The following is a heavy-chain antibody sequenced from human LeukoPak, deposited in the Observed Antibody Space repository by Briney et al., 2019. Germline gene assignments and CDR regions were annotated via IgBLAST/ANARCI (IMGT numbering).Heavy chain of an antibody. D-gene: IGHD2-2*02. Sequence: GGSLRLSCAASGFTFSSYSMNWVRQAPGKGLEWVSSISSSSSYIYYADSVKGRFTISRDNAKNSLYLQMNSLRAEDTAVYYCARDSIYTPHIDYWGQGTLVTVSS. CDR3: ARDSIYTPHIDY. V-gene: IGHV3-21*01. J-gene: IGHJ4*02. CDR1: GFTFSSYS. CDR2: ISSSSSYI.